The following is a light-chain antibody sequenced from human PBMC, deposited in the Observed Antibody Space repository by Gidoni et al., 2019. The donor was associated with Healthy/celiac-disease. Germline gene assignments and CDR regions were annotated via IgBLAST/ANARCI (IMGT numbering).Light chain of an antibody. J-gene: IGKJ4*01. V-gene: IGKV3-11*01. CDR3: QQRSNWPLT. CDR2: DAS. Sequence: EIVLTQSPATLSLSPGERATLSCRASQSVSSYLAWYQQKPGQAPRLLIYDASNRANGIPARFSGIVFGTDFTLTISSLEPEDFAVYYCQQRSNWPLTFGGGTKVEIK. CDR1: QSVSSY.